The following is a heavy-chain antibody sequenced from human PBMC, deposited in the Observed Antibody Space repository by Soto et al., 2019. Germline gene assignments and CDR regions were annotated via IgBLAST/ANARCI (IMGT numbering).Heavy chain of an antibody. CDR3: AHRVTGVGAWYFDL. V-gene: IGHV2-5*02. J-gene: IGHJ2*01. CDR1: GFSLSTSGVG. Sequence: QITLKESGPTLVKPTQTLTLTCTFSGFSLSTSGVGVGWIRQPPGNALEWLALIYWDDDKRYNPSLKSRLTITKDTSKNQVVLTMTNMDPVDTGTYYCAHRVTGVGAWYFDLWGRGTLVTVSS. D-gene: IGHD3-10*01. CDR2: IYWDDDK.